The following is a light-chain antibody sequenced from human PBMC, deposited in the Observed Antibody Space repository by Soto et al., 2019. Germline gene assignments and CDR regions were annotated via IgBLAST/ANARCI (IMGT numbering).Light chain of an antibody. CDR1: QSISSG. CDR3: QQYNRYPYT. J-gene: IGKJ2*01. CDR2: KAS. Sequence: DIQMTQSPSTLSASVGDRVTITCRASQSISSGLAWYQQKPGKAPKLLIYKASSLESGVPSRFSGSGSGTEVTLTISSLQPDDFATYYCQQYNRYPYTFGQGTKLEIK. V-gene: IGKV1-5*03.